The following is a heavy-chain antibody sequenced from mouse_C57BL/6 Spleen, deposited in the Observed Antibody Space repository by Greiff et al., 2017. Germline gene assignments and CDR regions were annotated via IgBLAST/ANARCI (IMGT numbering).Heavy chain of an antibody. CDR2: IDPEDGDT. V-gene: IGHV14-1*01. J-gene: IGHJ2*01. CDR1: GFNFKDYY. D-gene: IGHD1-1*01. CDR3: TPGSNRALGY. Sequence: VQLKQSGAELVRPGASVKLSCTASGFNFKDYYMHWVKQRPEQGLEWIGRIDPEDGDTEYAQKFKGKATMTADTSSITAYLQLSSLTSEDTAVYYCTPGSNRALGYWGQGTTLTVSS.